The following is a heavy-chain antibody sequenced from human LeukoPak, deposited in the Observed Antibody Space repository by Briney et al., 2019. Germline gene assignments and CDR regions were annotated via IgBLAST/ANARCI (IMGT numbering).Heavy chain of an antibody. CDR3: ARSCMFWSGLTYYFDY. CDR2: INPDSGDT. V-gene: IGHV1-2*02. J-gene: IGHJ4*02. D-gene: IGHD3-3*01. Sequence: ASVKVSCKASGYTLTAYYLHWVRQAPGQGLQWMGWINPDSGDTAYAQSFQGRITMTRGTSINTAYMEVKRLRSDDTAVYYCARSCMFWSGLTYYFDYWGQGTLVSVSS. CDR1: GYTLTAYY.